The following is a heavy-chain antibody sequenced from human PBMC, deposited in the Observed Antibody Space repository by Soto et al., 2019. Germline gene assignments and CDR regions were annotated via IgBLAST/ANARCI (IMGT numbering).Heavy chain of an antibody. V-gene: IGHV3-30*04. Sequence: QVQLVESGGGVVQPGRSLRLSCVASGFTFSSYAMHWVRQAPGKGLEWVSLVSYDGRNKYYADSVKGRFTISRDNSKNTLYFQMNSLRAEDTAVYYCARDRDGSAYYHTYWGQGTLVTVSS. D-gene: IGHD3-22*01. CDR2: VSYDGRNK. CDR1: GFTFSSYA. J-gene: IGHJ4*02. CDR3: ARDRDGSAYYHTY.